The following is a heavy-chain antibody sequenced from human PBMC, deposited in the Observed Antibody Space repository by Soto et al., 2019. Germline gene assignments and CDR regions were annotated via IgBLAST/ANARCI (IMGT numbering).Heavy chain of an antibody. D-gene: IGHD6-19*01. Sequence: GGSLILSCAASGFTFDDYAMHWVRQAPGKGLEWVSGISWNSGSIGYADSVKGRFTISRDNAKNSLYLQMNSLRAEDTALYYCAKDEVAVAGPTLFDYWGQGTLVTVSS. J-gene: IGHJ4*02. V-gene: IGHV3-9*01. CDR3: AKDEVAVAGPTLFDY. CDR2: ISWNSGSI. CDR1: GFTFDDYA.